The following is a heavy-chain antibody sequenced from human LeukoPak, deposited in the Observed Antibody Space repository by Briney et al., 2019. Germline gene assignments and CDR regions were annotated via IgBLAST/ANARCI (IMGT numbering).Heavy chain of an antibody. D-gene: IGHD2-15*01. Sequence: SETLPLTCTVSGGSIGTSYWAWIRQPPGKGLEWVAYIHCSGATSYNPSLESRLTISLDMSNNQFSLKLSSVTAADTAVYYCARDSRGGGPDFDYWGQGVLVTVSS. CDR1: GGSIGTSY. CDR2: IHCSGAT. J-gene: IGHJ4*02. V-gene: IGHV4-59*01. CDR3: ARDSRGGGPDFDY.